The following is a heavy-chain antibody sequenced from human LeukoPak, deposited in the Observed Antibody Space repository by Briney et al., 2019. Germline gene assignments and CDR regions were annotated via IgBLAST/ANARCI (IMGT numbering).Heavy chain of an antibody. J-gene: IGHJ4*02. Sequence: SETLSLTCTVSGGPISSYYWSWIRQPPGKGLEWIGYIYYRGSTNYNPSLKSRVTISVDTSKNQFSLKLASVTAADTAVYYCARDQLGPFGYWGQGTLVTVSS. V-gene: IGHV4-59*01. D-gene: IGHD1-1*01. CDR3: ARDQLGPFGY. CDR2: IYYRGST. CDR1: GGPISSYY.